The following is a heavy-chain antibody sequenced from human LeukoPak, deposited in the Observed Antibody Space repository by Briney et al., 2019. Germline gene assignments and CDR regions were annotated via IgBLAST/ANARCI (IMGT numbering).Heavy chain of an antibody. CDR1: GGSVSSASDF. D-gene: IGHD4-23*01. Sequence: SETLSLTCTVSGGSVSSASDFWGWIRQPPGKGLEWIGSIYHSGSTYYNPSLKSRVTISVDTSKNQFSLKLSSVTAADTAVYYCARVRDDYGGNSDAFDIWGQGTMVTVSS. V-gene: IGHV4-39*07. CDR3: ARVRDDYGGNSDAFDI. J-gene: IGHJ3*02. CDR2: IYHSGST.